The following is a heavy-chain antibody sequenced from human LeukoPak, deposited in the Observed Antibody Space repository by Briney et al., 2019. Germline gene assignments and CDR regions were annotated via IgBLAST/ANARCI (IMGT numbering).Heavy chain of an antibody. J-gene: IGHJ4*02. V-gene: IGHV1-2*02. CDR1: GYTFTGYY. CDR3: ARDSKLLWFGESTPYEFDY. D-gene: IGHD3-10*01. Sequence: ASVKVSCKASGYTFTGYYMHWVRQAPGQGFEWMGWINPNSGGTNYAQKFQGRVTMTRDTSISTAYMELSRLRSDDTAVYYCARDSKLLWFGESTPYEFDYWGQGTLVTVSS. CDR2: INPNSGGT.